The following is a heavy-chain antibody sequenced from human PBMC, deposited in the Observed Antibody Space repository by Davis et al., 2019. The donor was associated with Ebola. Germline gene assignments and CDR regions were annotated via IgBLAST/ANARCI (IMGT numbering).Heavy chain of an antibody. Sequence: PSETLSLTCTVSGGSISSSSYYWGWIRQPPGKGLEWIGSIYYSGSTYYNPSLKSRVTISVDTSKNQFSLKLSSVTAADTAVYYCARDRAWYYDFWSGLDWFDPWGQGTLVTVSS. CDR3: ARDRAWYYDFWSGLDWFDP. V-gene: IGHV4-39*07. CDR2: IYYSGST. D-gene: IGHD3-3*01. CDR1: GGSISSSSYY. J-gene: IGHJ5*02.